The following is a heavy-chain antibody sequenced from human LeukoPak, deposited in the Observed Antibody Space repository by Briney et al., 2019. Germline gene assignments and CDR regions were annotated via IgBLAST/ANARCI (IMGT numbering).Heavy chain of an antibody. Sequence: GGSLRLSCAASGFTFSSYAMHWVRQAPGKGLEWVAFIRYDGSNKYYADSVKGRFTISRDNSKNTLYLQMNSLRAEDTAVYYCAKGDPIAAAGLADYWGQGTPVTVSS. D-gene: IGHD6-13*01. J-gene: IGHJ4*02. CDR1: GFTFSSYA. V-gene: IGHV3-30*02. CDR3: AKGDPIAAAGLADY. CDR2: IRYDGSNK.